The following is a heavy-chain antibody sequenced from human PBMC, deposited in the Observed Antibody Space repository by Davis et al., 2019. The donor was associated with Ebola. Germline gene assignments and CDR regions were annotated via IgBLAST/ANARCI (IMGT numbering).Heavy chain of an antibody. CDR3: ARRALDQHYYYYMDV. Sequence: GESLKISCQACGYTFTDHWIGWVRQMPGKGLEWMGLMHPRNFDTRYSPSFQGQVTISADRSTATVYLQWSSLKDSDTAVYFCARRALDQHYYYYMDVWGEGTTVTVS. J-gene: IGHJ6*03. D-gene: IGHD1/OR15-1a*01. CDR2: MHPRNFDT. V-gene: IGHV5-51*01. CDR1: GYTFTDHW.